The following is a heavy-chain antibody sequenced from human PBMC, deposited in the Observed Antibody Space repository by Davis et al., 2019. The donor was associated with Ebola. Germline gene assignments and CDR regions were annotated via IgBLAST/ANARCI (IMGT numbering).Heavy chain of an antibody. V-gene: IGHV1-18*01. D-gene: IGHD3-10*01. CDR3: ARDPPPLIIMVRGRLDP. CDR1: GYTFSTFG. Sequence: AASVKVSCKASGYTFSTFGISWVRQAPGQGPEWMGWISSDNGNTHYAQEFQDRVTLSADTSTSTAYMELRSLRSDDTAVYYCARDPPPLIIMVRGRLDPWGQGTLVTVSS. J-gene: IGHJ5*02. CDR2: ISSDNGNT.